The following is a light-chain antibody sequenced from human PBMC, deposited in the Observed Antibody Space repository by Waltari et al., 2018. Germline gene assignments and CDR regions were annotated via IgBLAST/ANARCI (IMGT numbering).Light chain of an antibody. J-gene: IGLJ3*02. CDR2: RDN. CDR1: SSNIGNNH. V-gene: IGLV1-47*01. Sequence: QSVMTHPPSTSGTPGQRVIISCSGSSSNIGNNHVYWYQQLPGAAPKLLIYRDNERPSGVPVRFSVSKSGTSASLAISGLRSEDEADYYCGGWDDNLNGWVFGGGTRLTVL. CDR3: GGWDDNLNGWV.